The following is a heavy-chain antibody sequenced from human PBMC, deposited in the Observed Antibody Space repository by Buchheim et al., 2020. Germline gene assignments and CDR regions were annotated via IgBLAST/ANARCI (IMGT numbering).Heavy chain of an antibody. J-gene: IGHJ4*02. CDR3: ARVDSSGYYSFDY. Sequence: QVQLQESGPGLVKPSQTLSLTCTVSGGSISSGSYYWSWIRQPAGKGLEWIGRIYTSGSTNYNPSLKSRVTISVDTSKNQFSLKLSSVTAADTALYYCARVDSSGYYSFDYWGQGTL. D-gene: IGHD3-22*01. CDR1: GGSISSGSYY. V-gene: IGHV4-61*02. CDR2: IYTSGST.